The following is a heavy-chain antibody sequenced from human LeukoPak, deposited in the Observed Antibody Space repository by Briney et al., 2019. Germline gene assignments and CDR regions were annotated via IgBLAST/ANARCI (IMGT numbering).Heavy chain of an antibody. Sequence: GGSLRLSCAASGLTFSSYAMSWVREAPGKGLEGGSAISGSGGSTYYADSVKGRFTISRDNSKNTLYLQMNSLRAEDTAVYYCANFVGATPDAFDIWGQGTMVTVSS. CDR1: GLTFSSYA. J-gene: IGHJ3*02. V-gene: IGHV3-23*01. D-gene: IGHD1-26*01. CDR3: ANFVGATPDAFDI. CDR2: ISGSGGST.